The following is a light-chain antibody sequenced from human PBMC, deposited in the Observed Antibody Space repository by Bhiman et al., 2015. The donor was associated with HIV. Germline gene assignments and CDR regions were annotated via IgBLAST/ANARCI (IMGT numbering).Light chain of an antibody. J-gene: IGLJ2*01. CDR2: DVS. CDR1: SSDIGGSDF. CDR3: SSKTTSPTFHVL. Sequence: QSALTQPASVSGSPGQSITISCSGTSSDIGGSDFVSWYQHHPGKAPKLIIYDVSKWPAGVSSRFSGSKSGNTASLAISGLQAEDEADYYCSSKTTSPTFHVLFGGGTKLTVL. V-gene: IGLV2-14*03.